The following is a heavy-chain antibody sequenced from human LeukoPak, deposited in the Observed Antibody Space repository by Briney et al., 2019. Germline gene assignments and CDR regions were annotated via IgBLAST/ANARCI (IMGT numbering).Heavy chain of an antibody. CDR1: GFTFSSYG. CDR2: ISYDGGNK. CDR3: ATNGENWNDENDAFDI. D-gene: IGHD1-1*01. Sequence: PGGSLRLSCAASGFTFSSYGMHWVRQAPGKGLEWVAVISYDGGNKYYADSVKGRFTISRDNSKNTLYLQMNSLRAEDTAVYYCATNGENWNDENDAFDIWGQGTMVTVSS. V-gene: IGHV3-30*03. J-gene: IGHJ3*02.